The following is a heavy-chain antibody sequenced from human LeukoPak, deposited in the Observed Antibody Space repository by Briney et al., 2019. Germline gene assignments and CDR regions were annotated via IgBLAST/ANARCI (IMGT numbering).Heavy chain of an antibody. CDR1: GFIFSSYG. CDR2: ISYDGRNQ. D-gene: IGHD3-10*01. Sequence: PGGSLRLSCEASGFIFSSYGFHWVRQAPGKGLEWVTLISYDGRNQYYGQSVKGRFTISRDNSKNIVYLQMNSLRIEDTGVYYCARAYSGSASYDYFDYWGQGTLVTVSS. V-gene: IGHV3-30*03. J-gene: IGHJ4*02. CDR3: ARAYSGSASYDYFDY.